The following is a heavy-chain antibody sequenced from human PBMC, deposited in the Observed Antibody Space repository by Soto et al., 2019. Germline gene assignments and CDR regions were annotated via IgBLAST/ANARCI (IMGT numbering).Heavy chain of an antibody. V-gene: IGHV4-31*03. D-gene: IGHD5-12*01. CDR3: ARRATLNYYYYYMDV. CDR2: TYYSGST. CDR1: GGSISSGGYY. J-gene: IGHJ6*03. Sequence: SETLSLTCTVSGGSISSGGYYWSWTRQHPGKGLEWIGYTYYSGSTYYNPSLKSRVTISVDTSKNQFSLKLSSVTAADTAVYYCARRATLNYYYYYMDVWGKGTTVTVSS.